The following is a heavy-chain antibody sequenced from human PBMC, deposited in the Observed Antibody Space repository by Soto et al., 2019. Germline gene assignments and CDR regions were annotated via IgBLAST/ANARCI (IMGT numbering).Heavy chain of an antibody. CDR2: INPSGGST. Sequence: GASVKVSCKASGYTFTSYYMQWVRQAPGQGLEWMGIINPSGGSTSYAQKFQGRVTMTRDTSTSTVYMELSSLRSEDTAVYYCARDRSFHTTSGFFGYWGQGTVVTVSS. J-gene: IGHJ4*02. CDR3: ARDRSFHTTSGFFGY. D-gene: IGHD3-3*01. V-gene: IGHV1-46*01. CDR1: GYTFTSYY.